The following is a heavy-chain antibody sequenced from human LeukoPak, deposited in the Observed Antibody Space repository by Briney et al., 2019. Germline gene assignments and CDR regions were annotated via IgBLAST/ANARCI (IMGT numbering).Heavy chain of an antibody. D-gene: IGHD3-3*01. CDR3: ARTYYDFWSGYYTPHTFDY. CDR1: GGSISSYY. V-gene: IGHV4-59*01. Sequence: PSETLSLTCTVSGGSISSYYWSWLRQPPGKGLEWIGYIYYSGSTNYNPSLKSRVTISVDTSKNQFSLKLSSVTAADTAVYYCARTYYDFWSGYYTPHTFDYWGQGTLVTVSS. CDR2: IYYSGST. J-gene: IGHJ4*02.